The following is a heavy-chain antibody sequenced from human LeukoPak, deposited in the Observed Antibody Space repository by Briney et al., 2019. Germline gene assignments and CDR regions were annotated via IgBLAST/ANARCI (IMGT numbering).Heavy chain of an antibody. V-gene: IGHV4-4*07. CDR1: GGFISSYY. J-gene: IGHJ5*02. Sequence: SETLSLTCTVSGGFISSYYWSWIRQPAGMGLEWIGRIYTSGSTNYNPSLKSRVTMSVDTSKNQFSLKLNSVTAADTAVYYCARGIRLGYGSGRDWFDPWGQGTLVTVSS. D-gene: IGHD3-10*01. CDR3: ARGIRLGYGSGRDWFDP. CDR2: IYTSGST.